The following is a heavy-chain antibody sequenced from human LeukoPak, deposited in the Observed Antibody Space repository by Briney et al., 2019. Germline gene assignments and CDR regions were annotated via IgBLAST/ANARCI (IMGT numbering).Heavy chain of an antibody. CDR2: ISGSGGST. D-gene: IGHD3-22*01. Sequence: GGSLRLSCAASGFTFSSYAMIWVRQAPGKGLEWVSAISGSGGSTYYADSVKGRLTISRDNSKNRLYLQMNSLRAEDTAVYYCAKDWLVLLGLENAFDIWGQGTMVTVSS. CDR3: AKDWLVLLGLENAFDI. V-gene: IGHV3-23*01. CDR1: GFTFSSYA. J-gene: IGHJ3*02.